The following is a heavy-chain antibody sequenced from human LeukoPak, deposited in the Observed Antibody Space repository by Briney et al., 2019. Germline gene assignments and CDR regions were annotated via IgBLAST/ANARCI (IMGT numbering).Heavy chain of an antibody. J-gene: IGHJ3*02. CDR2: IYYSGST. V-gene: IGHV4-59*01. D-gene: IGHD3-16*01. CDR3: ARDFYDYVWGTNAFDI. CDR1: GGSISSYY. Sequence: SGTLSLTCTVSGGSISSYYWSWIRQPPGKGLEWIGYIYYSGSTNYNPSLKSRVTISVDTSKNQFSLKLSSVTAADTAVYYCARDFYDYVWGTNAFDIWGQGTMVTVSS.